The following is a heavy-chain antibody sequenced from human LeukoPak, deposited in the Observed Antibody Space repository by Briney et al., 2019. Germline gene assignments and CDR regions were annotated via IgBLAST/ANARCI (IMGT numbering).Heavy chain of an antibody. D-gene: IGHD5-18*01. CDR2: IYSGGST. CDR1: GFTFSNHA. V-gene: IGHV3-66*01. J-gene: IGHJ4*02. Sequence: PGGSLRLSCAASGFTFSNHAMSWVRQAPGKGLEWVSVIYSGGSTYYADSVKGRFTISRDNSKNTLYLQMNILRAEDTAVYYCARTSAWILGYDYWGQGTLVTVSS. CDR3: ARTSAWILGYDY.